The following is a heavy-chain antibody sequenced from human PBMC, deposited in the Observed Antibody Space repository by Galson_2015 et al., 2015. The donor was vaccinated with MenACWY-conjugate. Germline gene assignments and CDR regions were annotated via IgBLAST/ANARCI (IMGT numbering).Heavy chain of an antibody. Sequence: SLRLSCAASGFTFGSLWMSWVRQAPGKGLEWVARIKQDGSEKYYGDSVRGRFTVSRDNAENSLYLQMNSLRADDTAVYYCARFASGTFYTMDYWGQGSLVTVSS. D-gene: IGHD3-10*01. CDR1: GFTFGSLW. J-gene: IGHJ4*02. CDR2: IKQDGSEK. CDR3: ARFASGTFYTMDY. V-gene: IGHV3-7*03.